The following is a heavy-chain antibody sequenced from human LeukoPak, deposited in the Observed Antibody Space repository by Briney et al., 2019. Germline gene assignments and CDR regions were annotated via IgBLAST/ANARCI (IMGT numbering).Heavy chain of an antibody. J-gene: IGHJ4*02. V-gene: IGHV3-30-3*01. CDR1: GFTFSSYA. D-gene: IGHD6-6*01. CDR3: AKDPNAARPFDY. CDR2: ISYDGSNK. Sequence: GGSLRLSCAASGFTFSSYAMHWVRRAPGKGLEWVAVISYDGSNKYYADSVKGRFTISRDNSKNTLYLQMNTLRAEDTAVYYCAKDPNAARPFDYWGQGTLVTVSS.